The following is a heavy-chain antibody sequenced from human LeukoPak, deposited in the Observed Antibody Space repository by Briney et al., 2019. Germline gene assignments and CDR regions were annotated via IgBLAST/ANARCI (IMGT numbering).Heavy chain of an antibody. J-gene: IGHJ4*02. Sequence: PGGSLRLSCAASGFTLSAYAMHWVRQAPGKGLEWVALISYDGSNKYYADFVKGQFTISRDSSKNTLYLQVNSLRAEDTAVYYCAKEGLGSIWYPNYFDYWGQGTLVTVSS. CDR1: GFTLSAYA. D-gene: IGHD6-13*01. CDR2: ISYDGSNK. CDR3: AKEGLGSIWYPNYFDY. V-gene: IGHV3-30*18.